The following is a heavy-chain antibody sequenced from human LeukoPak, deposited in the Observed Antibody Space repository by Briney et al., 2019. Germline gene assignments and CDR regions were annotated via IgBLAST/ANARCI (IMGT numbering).Heavy chain of an antibody. V-gene: IGHV3-23*01. CDR3: AKDILPIAAAGTCFDY. CDR1: GFTFSSYA. J-gene: IGHJ4*02. CDR2: ISGSGGST. D-gene: IGHD6-13*01. Sequence: GGSLRLSCAASGFTFSSYAMSWVRQAPGKGLEWVSAISGSGGSTYYADSVKGRFTISRDNSKNTLYLQMNSLRAEDTAVYYCAKDILPIAAAGTCFDYWGQGTLVTVSS.